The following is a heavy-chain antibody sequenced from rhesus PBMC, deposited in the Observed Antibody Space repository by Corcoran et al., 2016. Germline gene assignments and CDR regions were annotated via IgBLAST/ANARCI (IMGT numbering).Heavy chain of an antibody. D-gene: IGHD6-25*01. J-gene: IGHJ4*01. CDR2: IYPGDSDT. CDR1: GYSFTSSW. V-gene: IGHV5-43*01. Sequence: EVQLVQSGAEVTRPGASLRISCKTSGYSFTSSWLCWCRPVPGKGLEWMGSIYPGDSDTRYNPSFQGHVTISADKSISTTYLQWSSLKASDTATYYCAKGGGSWKFDYWGQGVLVTVSS. CDR3: AKGGGSWKFDY.